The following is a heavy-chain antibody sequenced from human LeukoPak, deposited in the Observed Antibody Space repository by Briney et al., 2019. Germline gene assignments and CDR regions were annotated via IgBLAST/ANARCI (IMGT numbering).Heavy chain of an antibody. J-gene: IGHJ5*02. CDR3: TKAREMGYCGVTSCYNIWFDP. D-gene: IGHD2-2*02. CDR2: INPKSGVT. CDR1: GYSFTDNF. Sequence: GASVKVSCKASGYSFTDNFMHWVRQAPGQGLEWMGWINPKSGVTNYAQKFQGRVTMTRDTSISTVYIELSRLESDDTAVYYCTKAREMGYCGVTSCYNIWFDPWGHGTLVTVSS. V-gene: IGHV1-2*02.